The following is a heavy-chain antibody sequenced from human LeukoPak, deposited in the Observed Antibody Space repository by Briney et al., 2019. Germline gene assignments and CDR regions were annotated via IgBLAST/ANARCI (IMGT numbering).Heavy chain of an antibody. CDR2: ISGSGGST. D-gene: IGHD1-26*01. CDR3: AKDRVGATRRDY. CDR1: GFTFSSYA. Sequence: PGASLRLSCAASGFTFSSYAMSWVRQAPGKGLEWVSAISGSGGSTYYADSVKGRFTISRDNSKNTLYLQMNSLRAEDTAVYYCAKDRVGATRRDYWGQGTLVTVSS. J-gene: IGHJ4*02. V-gene: IGHV3-23*01.